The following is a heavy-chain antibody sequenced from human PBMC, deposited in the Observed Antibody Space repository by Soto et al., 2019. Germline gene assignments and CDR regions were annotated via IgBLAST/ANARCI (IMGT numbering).Heavy chain of an antibody. CDR3: SKAPSLSSIAALPLHP. J-gene: IGHJ5*02. Sequence: GSLKLSCAASGFTFWIYAMGWVRQAPGKGLEWVSTISGSGGSTYYADSVKGRFTISRDNSKNTLYLQMNSLRAEDKAVYYCSKAPSLSSIAALPLHPWGQGTLVTVFS. CDR1: GFTFWIYA. D-gene: IGHD6-6*01. V-gene: IGHV3-23*01. CDR2: ISGSGGST.